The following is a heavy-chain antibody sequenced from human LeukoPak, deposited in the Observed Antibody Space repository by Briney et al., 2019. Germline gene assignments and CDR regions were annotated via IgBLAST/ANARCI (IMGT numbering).Heavy chain of an antibody. CDR3: ARGQESIVVVVAANSILMFDP. CDR1: GYTFTGYY. V-gene: IGHV1-2*06. Sequence: GASVTVSCTASGYTFTGYYMHWVRQAPGQGLEWMGRINPNSGGTNYAQKFQGRVTMTRDTSISTAYMELSRLRSDDTAVYYCARGQESIVVVVAANSILMFDPWGQGTLVTVSS. J-gene: IGHJ5*02. CDR2: INPNSGGT. D-gene: IGHD2-15*01.